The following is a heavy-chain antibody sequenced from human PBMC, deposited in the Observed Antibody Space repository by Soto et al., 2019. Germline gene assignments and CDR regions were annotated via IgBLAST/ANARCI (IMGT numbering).Heavy chain of an antibody. V-gene: IGHV4-34*01. D-gene: IGHD2-8*02. CDR3: ARDKITGLYYGMDV. CDR1: GGSFSGYY. J-gene: IGHJ6*02. CDR2: INHSGST. Sequence: SETLSLTCAVYGGSFSGYYWTWIRQPPGTGLEWIGEINHSGSTNYNPSLKSRVTISVDTSKNQFSLKLTSVTAADTAVYYCARDKITGLYYGMDVWGQGTTVTVSS.